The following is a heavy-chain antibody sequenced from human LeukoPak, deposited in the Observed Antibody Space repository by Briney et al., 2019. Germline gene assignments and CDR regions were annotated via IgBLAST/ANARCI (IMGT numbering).Heavy chain of an antibody. CDR2: IIPIFGTA. CDR1: GGTFSSYA. CDR3: ARGPTTGGFPDWYFDL. V-gene: IGHV1-69*05. D-gene: IGHD1-14*01. Sequence: SVKVSCKASGGTFSSYAISWVRQAPGQGLEWMGGIIPIFGTANYAQKFQGRVTITTDESTSTAYMELSGLRSEDTAVYYCARGPTTGGFPDWYFDLWGRGTLVTVSS. J-gene: IGHJ2*01.